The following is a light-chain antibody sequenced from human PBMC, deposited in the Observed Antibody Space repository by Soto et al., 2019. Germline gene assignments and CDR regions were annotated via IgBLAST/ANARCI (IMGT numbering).Light chain of an antibody. CDR3: QQSLTIPYT. V-gene: IGKV1-39*01. CDR1: QTISTH. J-gene: IGKJ2*01. Sequence: DIQMTQSPSSLSASVGDRVTITCRASQTISTHLNWYQQKPGKAPKLLIYAASTLQSGVPSRFSGSGSGTDSTLTINSLQPEDFATYYCQQSLTIPYTFGQGTKLEIK. CDR2: AAS.